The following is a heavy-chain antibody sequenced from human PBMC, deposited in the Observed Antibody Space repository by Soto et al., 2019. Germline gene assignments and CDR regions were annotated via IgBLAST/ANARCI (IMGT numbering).Heavy chain of an antibody. Sequence: EVQLVESGGGLVQPGGSLRLSCAASGFTFSTYWMSWVRRTPGKGLEWVANIKQDGTEKYYVDSVRGRLTVSRDNAKSSLYLQMNSLRVEDTAVYYCTTSPHRDSERVFVWGQGTAATVS. CDR1: GFTFSTYW. CDR3: TTSPHRDSERVFV. CDR2: IKQDGTEK. V-gene: IGHV3-7*01. D-gene: IGHD1-26*01. J-gene: IGHJ6*02.